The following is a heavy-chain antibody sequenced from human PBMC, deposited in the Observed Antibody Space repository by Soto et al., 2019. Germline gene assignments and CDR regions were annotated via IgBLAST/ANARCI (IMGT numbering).Heavy chain of an antibody. D-gene: IGHD3-22*01. Sequence: RASVKVSCKASGGTFSSYAISWVRQAPGQGLEWMGGIIPIFGTANYAQKFQGRVTITADESTSTAYMELSSLRSEDTAVYYCARVYGNYYDSSGYYFDYWGQGALVTVS. CDR1: GGTFSSYA. J-gene: IGHJ4*02. V-gene: IGHV1-69*13. CDR2: IIPIFGTA. CDR3: ARVYGNYYDSSGYYFDY.